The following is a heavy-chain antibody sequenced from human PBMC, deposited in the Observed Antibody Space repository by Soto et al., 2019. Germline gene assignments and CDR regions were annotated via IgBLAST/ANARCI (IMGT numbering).Heavy chain of an antibody. D-gene: IGHD2-8*01. CDR3: AKIVLMVYASSTTDFAI. CDR1: GFTFSSYA. J-gene: IGHJ3*02. CDR2: ISGSGGST. Sequence: GGSLRLSCAASGFTFSSYAMSWVRQAPGKGLEWVSAISGSGGSTYYADSVKGRFTISRDNSKNTLYLQMNSLRAEDTAVYYCAKIVLMVYASSTTDFAIWGQGTMVTVSS. V-gene: IGHV3-23*01.